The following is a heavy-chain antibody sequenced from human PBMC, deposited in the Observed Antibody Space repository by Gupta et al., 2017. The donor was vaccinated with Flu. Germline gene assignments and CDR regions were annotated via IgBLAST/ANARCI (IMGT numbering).Heavy chain of an antibody. D-gene: IGHD6-6*01. CDR3: ARGESSIAARRGTVWFDP. J-gene: IGHJ5*02. V-gene: IGHV4-59*01. Sequence: QVQLQESGPGLVKPSETLSLTCTVSGGSISSYYWSWIRQPPGKGLEWIGYIYYSGSTNYNPSLKSRVTISVDTSKNQFSLKLSSVTAAETAVYYCARGESSIAARRGTVWFDPWGQGTLVTVSS. CDR2: IYYSGST. CDR1: GGSISSYY.